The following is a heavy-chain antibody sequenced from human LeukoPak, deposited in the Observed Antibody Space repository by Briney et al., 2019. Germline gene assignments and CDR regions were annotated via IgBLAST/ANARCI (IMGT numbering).Heavy chain of an antibody. CDR3: AASQPEYYYDSSGYWDWFDP. J-gene: IGHJ5*02. V-gene: IGHV1-2*04. D-gene: IGHD3-22*01. CDR1: GYTFTDYH. Sequence: GASVKVSCKASGYTFTDYHIHWVRQAPGQGLEWMGWINPNSGGTNYAQKFQGWVTMTRDTSISTAYMELSRLRSEDTAVYYCAASQPEYYYDSSGYWDWFDPWGQGTLVTVSS. CDR2: INPNSGGT.